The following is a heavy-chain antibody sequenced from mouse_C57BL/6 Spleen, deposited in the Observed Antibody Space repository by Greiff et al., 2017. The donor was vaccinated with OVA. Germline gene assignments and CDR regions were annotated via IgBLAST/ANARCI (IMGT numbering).Heavy chain of an antibody. V-gene: IGHV1-55*01. Sequence: QVQLQQPGAELVKPGASVKMSCKASGYTFTSYWITWVKQRPGHGLEWIGDIYPGSGSTNYNEKFKSKATLTVDTSSSTAYMQLSSLTSEDSAVYYCARRGYDGAWFAYWGQGTLVTVSA. CDR2: IYPGSGST. CDR3: ARRGYDGAWFAY. D-gene: IGHD2-2*01. CDR1: GYTFTSYW. J-gene: IGHJ3*01.